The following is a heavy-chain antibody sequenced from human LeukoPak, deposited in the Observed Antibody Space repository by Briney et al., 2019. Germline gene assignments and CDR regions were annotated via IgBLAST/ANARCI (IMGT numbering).Heavy chain of an antibody. CDR3: AKEIWPTVTTPGHTHFDY. D-gene: IGHD4-17*01. J-gene: IGHJ4*02. CDR2: RRYDGSEK. Sequence: QTGGSLSLSCTATEFTFSNYGMHWVRQATGKGLEWVSFRRYDGSEKYYADSVKGRFTISRDNSKNTLCLQMNSLRAEDTAVYYCAKEIWPTVTTPGHTHFDYWGQGTLVTVSS. V-gene: IGHV3-30*02. CDR1: EFTFSNYG.